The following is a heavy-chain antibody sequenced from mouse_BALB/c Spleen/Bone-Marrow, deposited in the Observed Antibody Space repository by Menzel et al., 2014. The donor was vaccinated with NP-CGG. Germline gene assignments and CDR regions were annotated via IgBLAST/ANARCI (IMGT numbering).Heavy chain of an antibody. D-gene: IGHD1-1*01. CDR1: GFDFSRYW. V-gene: IGHV4-1*02. J-gene: IGHJ4*01. CDR3: ARLGYYGMMAF. CDR2: INPESNTI. Sequence: DVKLMESGGGLVQPGGSLKLSCAVSGFDFSRYWMSWVRQAPGKGPEWIGEINPESNTINYTPSLKDKFIISRDNAKNTLYLQMSKVRSEDTALYYCARLGYYGMMAFWGQGTSVTVSS.